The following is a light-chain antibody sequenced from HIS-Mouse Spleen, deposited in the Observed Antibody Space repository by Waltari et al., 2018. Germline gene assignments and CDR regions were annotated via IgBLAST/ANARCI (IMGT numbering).Light chain of an antibody. CDR2: VAC. CDR3: QQYYSFPPGT. J-gene: IGKJ2*02. CDR1: QGISSY. V-gene: IGKV1D-8*02. Sequence: AIWMTQSPSLLSASTGDRVTIGCRMSQGISSYLAWYQQKPGKAAELLIYVACTLQSGVRSKCSGSGSWTDFTLTISCLQSEDFATYYCQQYYSFPPGTFSQGTKLEIK.